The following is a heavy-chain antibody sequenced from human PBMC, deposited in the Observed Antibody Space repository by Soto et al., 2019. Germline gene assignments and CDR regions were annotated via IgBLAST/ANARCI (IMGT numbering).Heavy chain of an antibody. V-gene: IGHV2-70*01. J-gene: IGHJ6*02. CDR2: IDWDDDK. CDR3: ARILCGDCTNGVCYTDYYYGMDV. D-gene: IGHD2-8*01. Sequence: SGPTLVNPTQTLTLTCTFSGFSLSTSGMCVSWIRQPPGKALEWLALIDWDDDKYYSTSLKTRLTISKDTSKNQVVLTMTNMDPVDTATYYCARILCGDCTNGVCYTDYYYGMDVWGQGTTVTVSS. CDR1: GFSLSTSGMC.